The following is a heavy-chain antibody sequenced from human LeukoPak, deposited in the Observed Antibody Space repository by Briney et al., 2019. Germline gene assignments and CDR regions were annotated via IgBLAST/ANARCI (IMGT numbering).Heavy chain of an antibody. CDR1: GGPFSGYF. D-gene: IGHD3-10*01. Sequence: KASEILSLTCAVSGGPFSGYFWSWIRQSSGKGLEWIGEIHNSGTTNYNPSLNSRVTISEDTSKNQFYLNLSSVTAADTAVYYCARRYYYNLGSFPFDFWGQGTLVTVSS. CDR3: ARRYYYNLGSFPFDF. J-gene: IGHJ4*02. V-gene: IGHV4-34*01. CDR2: IHNSGTT.